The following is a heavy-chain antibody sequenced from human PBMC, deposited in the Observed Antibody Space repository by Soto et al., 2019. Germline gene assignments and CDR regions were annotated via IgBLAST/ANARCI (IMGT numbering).Heavy chain of an antibody. CDR2: FDPEDGET. CDR1: GYTLTELS. J-gene: IGHJ5*02. V-gene: IGHV1-24*01. CDR3: ATMGYCSGGSCYNNRFDT. D-gene: IGHD2-15*01. Sequence: GASVKVSCKVSGYTLTELSMHWVRQAPGKGLEGMGGFDPEDGETIYAQKFQGRVTMTEDTATDTAYMELSSLRSEDTAVYYCATMGYCSGGSCYNNRFDTWGQGTLVTVSS.